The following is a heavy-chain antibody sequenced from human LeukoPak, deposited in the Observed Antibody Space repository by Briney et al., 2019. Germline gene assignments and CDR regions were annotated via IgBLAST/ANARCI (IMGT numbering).Heavy chain of an antibody. D-gene: IGHD5-18*01. J-gene: IGHJ6*02. Sequence: ASVKVSCKVSGYTLTELSMHWVRQAPGKGLEWTGGFDPEDGETIYAQKFQGRVTMTEDTSTDTAYMELSSLRSEDTAVYYCARYRTAMATASASYYYYYGMDVWGQGTTVTVSS. V-gene: IGHV1-24*01. CDR1: GYTLTELS. CDR2: FDPEDGET. CDR3: ARYRTAMATASASYYYYYGMDV.